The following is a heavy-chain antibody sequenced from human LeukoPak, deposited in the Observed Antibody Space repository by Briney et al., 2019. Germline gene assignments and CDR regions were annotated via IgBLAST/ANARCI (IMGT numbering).Heavy chain of an antibody. V-gene: IGHV1-18*01. J-gene: IGHJ4*02. CDR2: IDPYNGHT. Sequence: ASVKVSCKASGYIFRKYAITWVRQAPGQGLEWMGWIDPYNGHTNRAQNFQGRVTMSTDTLTNTADMELTRLRSDDTAVYYCAEDYDILTGYYGYFDYWGQGTLVTVSS. CDR1: GYIFRKYA. CDR3: AEDYDILTGYYGYFDY. D-gene: IGHD3-9*01.